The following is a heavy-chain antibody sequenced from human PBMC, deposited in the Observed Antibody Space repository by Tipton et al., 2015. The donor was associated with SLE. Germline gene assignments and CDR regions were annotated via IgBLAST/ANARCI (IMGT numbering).Heavy chain of an antibody. CDR3: ASGPDDFSFDY. CDR2: INTDGSTT. D-gene: IGHD2-21*02. Sequence: SLRLSCAASGFTFSSYWMHWVRQAPGKGLVWVSRINTDGSTTSYADSVKGRFTISRDNAKNTLYLEMNSLRAEDTAVYYCASGPDDFSFDYWGQGTLVTVSS. J-gene: IGHJ4*02. CDR1: GFTFSSYW. V-gene: IGHV3-74*01.